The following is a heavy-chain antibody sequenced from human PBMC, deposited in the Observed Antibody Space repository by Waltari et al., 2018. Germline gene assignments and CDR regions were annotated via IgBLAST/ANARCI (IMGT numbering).Heavy chain of an antibody. CDR3: AREGKGYYYYYGMDV. Sequence: QVQLQQWGAGLLKPSETLSLTCAVYGGSFSGYYWSWIRQPPGKGLEWIGEINHSGRTNYNPSLKSRVTISVDTSKNQFSLKLSSVTAADTAVYYCAREGKGYYYYYGMDVWGQGTTVTVSS. CDR1: GGSFSGYY. J-gene: IGHJ6*02. V-gene: IGHV4-34*01. CDR2: INHSGRT.